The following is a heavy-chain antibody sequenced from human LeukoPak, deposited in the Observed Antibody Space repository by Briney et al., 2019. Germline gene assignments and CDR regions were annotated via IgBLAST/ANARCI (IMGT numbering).Heavy chain of an antibody. Sequence: ASVKVSCKASGYTFTGYYMHWVRQAPGQGLEWMGRINPNSGGTNYAQKFQGRVTMTRDTSISTAYMELSRLRSDDTAVYYCARERDSSPYFDYWGQGTLVTVSS. CDR3: ARERDSSPYFDY. CDR1: GYTFTGYY. CDR2: INPNSGGT. V-gene: IGHV1-2*06. J-gene: IGHJ4*02. D-gene: IGHD6-6*01.